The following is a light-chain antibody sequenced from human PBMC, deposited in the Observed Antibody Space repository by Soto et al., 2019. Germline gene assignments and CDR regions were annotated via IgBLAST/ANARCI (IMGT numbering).Light chain of an antibody. CDR3: QQYNSYSS. J-gene: IGKJ1*01. Sequence: DLQLTQSPSTLSSSLGDSVSITCRASQSISSWLAWYQQKPGKAPKLLIYKASSLESGVQSRFSGSGSGTEFTLTIRSLQPDDFATYYCQQYNSYSSFGQGTKVDIK. CDR2: KAS. V-gene: IGKV1-5*03. CDR1: QSISSW.